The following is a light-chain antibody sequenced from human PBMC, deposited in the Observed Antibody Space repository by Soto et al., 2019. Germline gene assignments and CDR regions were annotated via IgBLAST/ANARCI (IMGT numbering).Light chain of an antibody. CDR1: SSNIGAGYD. V-gene: IGLV1-40*01. Sequence: QSVLTQPPSVSGAPGQRVTISCTGSSSNIGAGYDVHWYQQLPGTAPKVLIYANRNRPSGVPDRFSGSRSATSASPAITGLQAEDEADYYRQSYDSSLSGSYVFGAGTKLTVL. J-gene: IGLJ1*01. CDR2: ANR. CDR3: QSYDSSLSGSYV.